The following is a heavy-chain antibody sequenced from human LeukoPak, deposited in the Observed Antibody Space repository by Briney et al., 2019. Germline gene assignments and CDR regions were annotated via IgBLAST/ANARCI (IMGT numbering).Heavy chain of an antibody. CDR2: IKGDESAR. J-gene: IGHJ4*02. V-gene: IGHV3-7*01. CDR1: GFTFSSYW. Sequence: GGSLRLSCAASGFTFSSYWMAWVRQAPGKGLEWVANIKGDESARHQADSVKGRFTISRDNTRNSLYLQMTNLRGDDTAGYYCARDVVGSLDYWGQGTLVTASS. CDR3: ARDVVGSLDY. D-gene: IGHD1-26*01.